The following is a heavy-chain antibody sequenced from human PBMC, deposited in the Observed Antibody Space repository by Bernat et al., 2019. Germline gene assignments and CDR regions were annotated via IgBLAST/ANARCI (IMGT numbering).Heavy chain of an antibody. CDR2: ISADGITK. V-gene: IGHV3-74*01. D-gene: IGHD2-8*01. CDR3: AGLCFSCTPSYDY. Sequence: EVHLVESGGGLVQPGGSLRLSCAASGFNFTNNLMHWVRQSPGQGLVWVSHISADGITKYYSDSLKGRFTISRDNAKNMVYLQMDSLRAEDTAVYYCAGLCFSCTPSYDYWGQGTLVTVSS. CDR1: GFNFTNNL. J-gene: IGHJ4*02.